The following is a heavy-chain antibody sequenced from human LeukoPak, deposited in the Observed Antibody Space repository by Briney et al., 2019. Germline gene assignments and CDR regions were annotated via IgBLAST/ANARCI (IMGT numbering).Heavy chain of an antibody. J-gene: IGHJ4*02. CDR1: GFTFSSYG. CDR3: AKDRFPTYYYDSSGYYFDY. D-gene: IGHD3-22*01. CDR2: IWYDGSNK. V-gene: IGHV3-33*06. Sequence: GGSLRLSCAASGFTFSSYGMHWVRQAPGKGLEWVAVIWYDGSNKYYADSVKGRFTISRDNSKNTLYLQMNSLRAEDTAVYYCAKDRFPTYYYDSSGYYFDYWGQGTLVTVSS.